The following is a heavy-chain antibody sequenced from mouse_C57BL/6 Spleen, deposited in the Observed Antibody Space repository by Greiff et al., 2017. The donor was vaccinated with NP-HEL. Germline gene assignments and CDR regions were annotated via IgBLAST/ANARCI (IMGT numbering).Heavy chain of an antibody. CDR3: ARGPITTVVAPFDY. D-gene: IGHD1-1*01. CDR1: GFTFSDYG. Sequence: DVMLVESGGGLVKPGGSLKLSCAASGFTFSDYGMHWVRQAPEKGLEWVAYISSGSSTIYYADTVKGRVTISRDNAKNTLFLQMTSLRSEDTAMYYCARGPITTVVAPFDYWGQGTTLTVSS. V-gene: IGHV5-17*01. J-gene: IGHJ2*01. CDR2: ISSGSSTI.